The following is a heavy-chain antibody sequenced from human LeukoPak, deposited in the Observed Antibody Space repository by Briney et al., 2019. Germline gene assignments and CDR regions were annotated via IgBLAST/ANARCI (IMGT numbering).Heavy chain of an antibody. CDR3: ARGPPNWGPDF. CDR2: IIPIFGTA. V-gene: IGHV1-69*13. J-gene: IGHJ4*02. D-gene: IGHD7-27*01. CDR1: AYTFTNYD. Sequence: SVKVSCKASAYTFTNYDISWVRQAPGQGLEWMGGIIPIFGTANYAQKFQGRVTITADESTSTAYMELSSLRSEDTAVYYCARGPPNWGPDFWGQGTLITVSS.